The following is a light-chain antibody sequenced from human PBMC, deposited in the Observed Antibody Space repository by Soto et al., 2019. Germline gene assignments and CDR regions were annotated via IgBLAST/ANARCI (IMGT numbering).Light chain of an antibody. CDR1: QDIRSR. J-gene: IGKJ1*01. CDR3: LQGDSFPRT. Sequence: DVQMTQSPPSVSLSVGDRVTITCRASQDIRSRLAWYQQKPGKAPKLLIYAASTLQSGVPSRFSGSASGTDFTLTINSLQPEDFATYYCLQGDSFPRTFGRGTKVEIK. V-gene: IGKV1-12*01. CDR2: AAS.